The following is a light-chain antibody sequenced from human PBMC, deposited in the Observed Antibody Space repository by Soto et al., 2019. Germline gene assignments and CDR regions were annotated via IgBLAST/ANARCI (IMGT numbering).Light chain of an antibody. CDR2: AAS. V-gene: IGKV1-39*01. CDR1: QSISSY. CDR3: QQYGSSGT. J-gene: IGKJ1*01. Sequence: IQRAQSPSSLSSSVGDRVTTTCRASQSISSYLNWYQQKPGKAPKLLIYAASSLQSGVPSRFSGSGSGTDFTLTISRLEPEDFAVYYCQQYGSSGTFGQGTKVDIK.